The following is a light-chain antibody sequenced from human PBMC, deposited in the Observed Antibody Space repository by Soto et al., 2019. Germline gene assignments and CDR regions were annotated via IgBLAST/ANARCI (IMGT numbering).Light chain of an antibody. Sequence: DIKLTHSPSTLSASLTARVYMXSRASQSINSWLAWYQQKPGKAPKLLIYKASSLESGVPSRFSGSGSGTEFTLTISSLQPDDFATYYCQQYYTLWTFGQGTKVDIK. CDR3: QQYYTLWT. CDR1: QSINSW. V-gene: IGKV1-5*03. CDR2: KAS. J-gene: IGKJ1*01.